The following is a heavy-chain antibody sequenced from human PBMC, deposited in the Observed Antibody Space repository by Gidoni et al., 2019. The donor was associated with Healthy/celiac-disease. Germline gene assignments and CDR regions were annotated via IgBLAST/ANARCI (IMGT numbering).Heavy chain of an antibody. J-gene: IGHJ3*02. CDR1: GGSISSSSYY. Sequence: QLQLQESGPGLVKPSETLSLTCTVSGGSISSSSYYWGWIRQPPGKGLEWIGSIYYSGSTYYNPSLKSRVTISVDTSKNQFSLKLSSVTAADTAVYYCAREPVGVLDAFDIWGQGTMVTVSS. CDR3: AREPVGVLDAFDI. V-gene: IGHV4-39*07. CDR2: IYYSGST. D-gene: IGHD1-26*01.